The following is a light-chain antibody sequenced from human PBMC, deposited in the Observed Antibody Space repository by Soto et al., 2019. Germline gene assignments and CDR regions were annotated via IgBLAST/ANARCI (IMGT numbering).Light chain of an antibody. CDR3: QQYGSSPLT. CDR1: QSVSSSY. J-gene: IGKJ4*01. V-gene: IGKV3-20*01. CDR2: GAS. Sequence: EIVLTQSPGTLSLSPGERATLSCRASQSVSSSYLAWYQQKPGQAPRLLIYGASSRATGIPDRFSGSGSGTDFTLTISRLEPEDIAVYYCQQYGSSPLTFRGGTNVEIK.